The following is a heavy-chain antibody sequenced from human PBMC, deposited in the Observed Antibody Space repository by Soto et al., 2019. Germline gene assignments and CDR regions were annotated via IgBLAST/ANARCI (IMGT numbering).Heavy chain of an antibody. CDR1: GFALSGYG. CDR3: AKARDAVRGVMRYYFDY. CDR2: ISYDGSDK. Sequence: GSLRLSCAASGFALSGYGMHWVRQAPGKGLEWVAYISYDGSDKYYADSVTGRFTISRDISKSKLYLQLNSLRPDDTAVYYCAKARDAVRGVMRYYFDYWGQGTQVTVSS. J-gene: IGHJ4*02. D-gene: IGHD3-10*01. V-gene: IGHV3-30*18.